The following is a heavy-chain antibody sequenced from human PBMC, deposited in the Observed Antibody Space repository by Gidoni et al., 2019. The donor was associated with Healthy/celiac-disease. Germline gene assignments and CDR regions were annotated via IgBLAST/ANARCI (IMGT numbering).Heavy chain of an antibody. V-gene: IGHV3-30*04. CDR3: ARDLDTAMVVGYYFDY. J-gene: IGHJ4*02. Sequence: QVQLVESGGGVVQPGRCLRLSCAASGFPFSSYAMHWVRQAPGKGLEWVAVISYDGSNKYYADSVKGRFTISRDNTKNTLYLQMNSLRAEDTAVYYWARDLDTAMVVGYYFDYWGQGTLVTVSS. CDR2: ISYDGSNK. D-gene: IGHD5-18*01. CDR1: GFPFSSYA.